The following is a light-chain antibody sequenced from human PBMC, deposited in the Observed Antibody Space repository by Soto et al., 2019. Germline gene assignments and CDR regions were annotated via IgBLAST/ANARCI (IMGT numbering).Light chain of an antibody. CDR1: QSFSGY. V-gene: IGKV3-11*01. CDR2: DAS. J-gene: IGKJ5*01. Sequence: DIPLTQSPATLSLSPGERATLSCRASQSFSGYLAWYQQKPGQAPRLLIYDASKRATGIPARFSGRGSGIDFPLTISSLEPEDFAVYYCQQRSNWPPVITFGQGTRLEIK. CDR3: QQRSNWPPVIT.